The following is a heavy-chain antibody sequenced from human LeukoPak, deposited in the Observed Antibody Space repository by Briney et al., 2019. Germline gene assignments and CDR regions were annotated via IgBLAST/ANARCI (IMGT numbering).Heavy chain of an antibody. CDR1: GFTVSNNY. CDR2: IYSGGST. J-gene: IGHJ4*02. CDR3: AMNWNPYYFDY. Sequence: GGSLRLSCAASGFTVSNNYMSWVRQAPGKGLEWVSVIYSGGSTYYADSVKGRFTISRDNSNSTLYLQMNSLRAEDTAVYYCAMNWNPYYFDYWGQGTLVSVSS. V-gene: IGHV3-66*02. D-gene: IGHD1-1*01.